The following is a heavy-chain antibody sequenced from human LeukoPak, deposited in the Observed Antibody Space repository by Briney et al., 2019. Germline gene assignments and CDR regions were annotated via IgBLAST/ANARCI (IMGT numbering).Heavy chain of an antibody. D-gene: IGHD6-6*01. J-gene: IGHJ4*02. CDR1: GFTFSSYA. Sequence: PGGSLRLSCAASGFTFSSYAMHWVRQAPGKGLEWVAVISYDGSNKYYADSVQGRFTISRDNSKNTLYLQMNNLRAEDTAVYYCARLGDRQVLGNWGQGTLVTVSS. CDR2: ISYDGSNK. CDR3: ARLGDRQVLGN. V-gene: IGHV3-30-3*01.